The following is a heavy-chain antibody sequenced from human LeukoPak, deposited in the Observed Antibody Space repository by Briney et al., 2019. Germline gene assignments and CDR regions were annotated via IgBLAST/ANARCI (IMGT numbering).Heavy chain of an antibody. J-gene: IGHJ4*02. V-gene: IGHV4-61*02. CDR3: ARDRGTTFDY. D-gene: IGHD1-14*01. CDR1: GGSISSSSYY. Sequence: SETLSLTCTVSGGSISSSSYYWSWIRQPAGKGLEWIGRIFSSGSTNYNPSLKTRVTMSVDTSKNQFSLRLSSVTAADSAVYYCARDRGTTFDYWGQGTLVTVSS. CDR2: IFSSGST.